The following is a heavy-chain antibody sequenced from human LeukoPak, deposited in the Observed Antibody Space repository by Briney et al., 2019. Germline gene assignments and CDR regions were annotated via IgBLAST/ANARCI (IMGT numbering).Heavy chain of an antibody. CDR3: ARSFWYGSGYPNYFDY. Sequence: PSETLSLTCTVSGGSISSYYWSWMQQPPPKGLNWIGYIYYSGSTNHKHSLKSRVTISVDTSKNQFALKLSSVTAADTAVYYCARSFWYGSGYPNYFDYWGQGTLVTVSS. J-gene: IGHJ4*02. CDR2: IYYSGST. V-gene: IGHV4-59*01. CDR1: GGSISSYY. D-gene: IGHD3-22*01.